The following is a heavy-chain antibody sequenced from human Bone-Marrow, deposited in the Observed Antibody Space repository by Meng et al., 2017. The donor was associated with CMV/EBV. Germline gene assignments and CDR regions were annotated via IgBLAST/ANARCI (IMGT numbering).Heavy chain of an antibody. Sequence: GESLKISCAASGFTFSRYSMNWVRQAPGKGLEWVSSISSSSSYIYYADSVKGRFTISRDNAKKSLYLQMNSLGAEDTAVYYSAIEVMGGWHYYYGMDVWGQGTTVTVSS. CDR3: AIEVMGGWHYYYGMDV. CDR2: ISSSSSYI. V-gene: IGHV3-21*01. J-gene: IGHJ6*02. D-gene: IGHD2-15*01. CDR1: GFTFSRYS.